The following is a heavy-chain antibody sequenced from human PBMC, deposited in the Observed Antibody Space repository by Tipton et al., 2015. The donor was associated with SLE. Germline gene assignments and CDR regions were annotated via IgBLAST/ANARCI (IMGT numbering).Heavy chain of an antibody. J-gene: IGHJ5*02. CDR2: VYHSGST. Sequence: TLSLTCTVSGGSITSGYYWAWIRQPPGKGLEWIGSVYHSGSTYYNPSLKSRVTISVDTSKNQFSLKLSSVTAADTAVYYCARDSMIVVGRDWFDPWGQGTLVTVSS. D-gene: IGHD3-22*01. CDR3: ARDSMIVVGRDWFDP. V-gene: IGHV4-38-2*02. CDR1: GGSITSGYY.